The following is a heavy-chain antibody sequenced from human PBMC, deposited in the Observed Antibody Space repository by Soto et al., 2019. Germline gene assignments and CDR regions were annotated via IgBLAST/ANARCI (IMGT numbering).Heavy chain of an antibody. V-gene: IGHV4-61*01. CDR2: IYYSGST. CDR3: ARAGNYYYYGMDV. Sequence: PSETLSLTCTVSGGSVSSGSYDWSWIRQPPGKGLEWIGYIYYSGSTNYNPSLKSRVTISVDTSKNQFSLKLSSVTAADTAVYYCARAGNYYYYGMDVWGQGTTVTVSS. J-gene: IGHJ6*02. CDR1: GGSVSSGSYD.